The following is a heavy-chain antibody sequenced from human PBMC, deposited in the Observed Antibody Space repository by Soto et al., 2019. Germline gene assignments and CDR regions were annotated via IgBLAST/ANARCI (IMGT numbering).Heavy chain of an antibody. V-gene: IGHV4-59*01. CDR3: VRCRDGYSYGYGGYCYDGMDV. CDR2: IYYSGST. Sequence: SETLSLTCTVSGGSISSYYWSWIRQPPGKGLEWIGYIYYSGSTNYNPSLKSRVTISVDTSKNQFSLKLSSVTAADTAVYYCVRCRDGYSYGYGGYCYDGMDVWGQGTTVTVSS. D-gene: IGHD5-18*01. J-gene: IGHJ6*02. CDR1: GGSISSYY.